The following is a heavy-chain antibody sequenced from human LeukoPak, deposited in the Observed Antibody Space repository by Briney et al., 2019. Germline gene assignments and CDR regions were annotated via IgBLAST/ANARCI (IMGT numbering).Heavy chain of an antibody. CDR1: GFTFSSYA. D-gene: IGHD3-3*01. CDR2: ISGSGGST. CDR3: AKASPRVFWSGYYGDYYYYCMDV. J-gene: IGHJ6*03. Sequence: GALRLSCAASGFTFSSYAMSWVRQAPGKGLEWVSAISGSGGSTYYADSVKGRFTISRDNSKNTLYLQTNSLRAEDTAVYYCAKASPRVFWSGYYGDYYYYCMDVWGKGTTVTVSS. V-gene: IGHV3-23*01.